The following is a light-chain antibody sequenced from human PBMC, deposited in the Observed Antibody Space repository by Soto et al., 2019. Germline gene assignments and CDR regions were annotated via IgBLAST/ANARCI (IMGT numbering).Light chain of an antibody. CDR1: SSDVGGYNY. J-gene: IGLJ2*01. CDR3: CSYAGTYVV. Sequence: QSALTQPRSVSGSPGQSVTISCTGTSSDVGGYNYVSWYQQHPGKAPKRMIFDVSKPPSGVPDRFSGSKSGNTASLTISGLQAEDEADYYCCSYAGTYVVFGGGTKLTVL. V-gene: IGLV2-11*01. CDR2: DVS.